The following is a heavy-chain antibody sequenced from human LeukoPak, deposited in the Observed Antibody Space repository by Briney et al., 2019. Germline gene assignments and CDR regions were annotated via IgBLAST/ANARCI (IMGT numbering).Heavy chain of an antibody. J-gene: IGHJ1*01. Sequence: GASVKVSCKASGYTFTDYYIHWVRQAPGQGLEWMGWINPNSGGTSYAQKFQGRVTMTRDTSISTAYMELSRLRSGDTAVYYCARGPATQGVRHWGQGTLVTVSS. V-gene: IGHV1-2*02. D-gene: IGHD1-1*01. CDR2: INPNSGGT. CDR3: ARGPATQGVRH. CDR1: GYTFTDYY.